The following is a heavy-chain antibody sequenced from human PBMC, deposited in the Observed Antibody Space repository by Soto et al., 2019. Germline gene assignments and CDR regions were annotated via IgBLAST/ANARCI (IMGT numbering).Heavy chain of an antibody. J-gene: IGHJ6*02. V-gene: IGHV1-69*01. Sequence: QVQLVQSGAEVKKPGSSVKVSCKASGGTFSSYAISWVRQAPGQGLEWMGGIIPISETTNYAQKFQGRVTMTADESKSSAYMELSSLRSEDTAVYYWARSQGSSTSLEIYYYYYYGMDVWGQGTTVTVSS. D-gene: IGHD2-2*01. CDR3: ARSQGSSTSLEIYYYYYYGMDV. CDR1: GGTFSSYA. CDR2: IIPISETT.